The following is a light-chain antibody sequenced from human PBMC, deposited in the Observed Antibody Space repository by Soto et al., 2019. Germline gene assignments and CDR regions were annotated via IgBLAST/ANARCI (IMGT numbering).Light chain of an antibody. CDR3: AAWDDSLSGHVV. CDR1: SSNVGSNY. Sequence: QSVLTQPPSASGTPGQRVSISCSGSSSNVGSNYVYWYQQLPGTAPKLLIYRNNHRPSGVPDRFSGSKSGTSASLAISGLRSEDEADYYCAAWDDSLSGHVVFGGGTKLTVL. J-gene: IGLJ2*01. V-gene: IGLV1-47*01. CDR2: RNN.